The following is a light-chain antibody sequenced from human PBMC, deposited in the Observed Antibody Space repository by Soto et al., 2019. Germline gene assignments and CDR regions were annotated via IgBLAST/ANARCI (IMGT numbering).Light chain of an antibody. V-gene: IGKV1-5*03. J-gene: IGKJ1*01. Sequence: MTQSPSTLSGSVGDRVTITCRASQTISSWLSWYQQKPGKAPKLLIYKASTLKSGVPSRFSGSGSGTEFTLTISSLQPDDFATYYCQQYNSYSTFGQGTKVDIK. CDR1: QTISSW. CDR2: KAS. CDR3: QQYNSYST.